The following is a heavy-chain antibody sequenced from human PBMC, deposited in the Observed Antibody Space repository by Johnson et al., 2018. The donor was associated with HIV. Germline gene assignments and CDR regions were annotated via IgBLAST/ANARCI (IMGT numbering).Heavy chain of an antibody. CDR3: ASRPGLYYYDSSGFDALDI. Sequence: EVQLVESGGGVVRPGGSLRLSCAASGFTFDDYGMSWVRQAPGKGLEWVSGINWNGGSTGYADSVKGRFTISRDNAKNSLYLQMNSLRAEDTALYYFASRPGLYYYDSSGFDALDIWGQGTMVTVSS. J-gene: IGHJ3*02. CDR2: INWNGGST. CDR1: GFTFDDYG. V-gene: IGHV3-20*04. D-gene: IGHD3-22*01.